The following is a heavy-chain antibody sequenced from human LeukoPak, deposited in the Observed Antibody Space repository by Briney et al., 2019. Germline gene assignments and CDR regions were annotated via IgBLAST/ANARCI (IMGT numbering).Heavy chain of an antibody. J-gene: IGHJ3*02. V-gene: IGHV4-59*01. CDR3: ARYDPEGLDAFDI. D-gene: IGHD3-16*01. Sequence: SETLSLTCTVSGGSISSYYWSWIRQPPGKGLEWIGYNYYSGSTNYNPSLKSRVTISVDTSKNQFSLKLSSVTAADTAVYYCARYDPEGLDAFDIWGQGTMVTVSS. CDR1: GGSISSYY. CDR2: NYYSGST.